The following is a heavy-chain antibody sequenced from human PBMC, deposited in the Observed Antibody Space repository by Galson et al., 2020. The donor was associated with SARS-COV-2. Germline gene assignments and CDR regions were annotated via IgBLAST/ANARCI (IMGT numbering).Heavy chain of an antibody. CDR2: ISYDGSNK. Sequence: GESLKISCAASGFTFSSYGMHWVRQAPGKGLERVAVISYDGSNKYYADSVKGRFTISRDNSKNTLYLQMNSLRAEDTAVYYCAKASPWFGEFNFDYWGQGTLVTVSS. CDR1: GFTFSSYG. V-gene: IGHV3-30*18. CDR3: AKASPWFGEFNFDY. J-gene: IGHJ4*02. D-gene: IGHD3-10*01.